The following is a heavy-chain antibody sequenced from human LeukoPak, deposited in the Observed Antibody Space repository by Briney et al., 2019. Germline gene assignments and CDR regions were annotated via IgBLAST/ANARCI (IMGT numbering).Heavy chain of an antibody. CDR1: GFTFTSYS. CDR3: AARFDY. CDR2: ISTDGDTT. Sequence: GGSLRLSCAASGFTFTSYSMNWVRQAPGKGLEWVSYISTDGDTTSYADSVQGRFTISRDNTKNSVYLQMNSLRAEDTAVYYCAARFDYWGQGTLVTVSS. J-gene: IGHJ4*02. V-gene: IGHV3-48*04.